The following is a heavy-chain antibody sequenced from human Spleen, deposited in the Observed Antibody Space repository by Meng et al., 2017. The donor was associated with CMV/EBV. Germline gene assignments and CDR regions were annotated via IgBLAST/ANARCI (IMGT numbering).Heavy chain of an antibody. V-gene: IGHV3-9*01. CDR2: R. Sequence: SLKISCAACGFSFDDYVMHWVRQGPGKGLEWRGYADSVKGRFTISRDNAKNSLYLQMSSLRAEDTALYYCVRDGGGIKKYGMDVWGQGTTVTVSS. J-gene: IGHJ6*02. CDR1: GFSFDDYV. CDR3: VRDGGGIKKYGMDV. D-gene: IGHD3-16*01.